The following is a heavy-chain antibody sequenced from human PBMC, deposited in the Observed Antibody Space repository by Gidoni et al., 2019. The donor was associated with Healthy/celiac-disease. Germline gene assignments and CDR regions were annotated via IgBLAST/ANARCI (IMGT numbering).Heavy chain of an antibody. CDR1: GFTFSSYA. CDR3: AGEEPVISAFDI. CDR2: ISGSGGST. Sequence: EVQRLESGGGLVQPGGSLRLSCAAPGFTFSSYAMSWVRQAPGKGLEWVSAISGSGGSTYYADAVKGRFTISRDNSKNTLYLQMNSLRAEDTAVYYCAGEEPVISAFDIWGQGTMVTVSS. V-gene: IGHV3-23*01. J-gene: IGHJ3*02. D-gene: IGHD3-22*01.